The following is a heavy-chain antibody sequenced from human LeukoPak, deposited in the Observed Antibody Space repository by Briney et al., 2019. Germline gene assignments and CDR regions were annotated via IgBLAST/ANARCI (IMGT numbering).Heavy chain of an antibody. J-gene: IGHJ4*02. D-gene: IGHD3-10*01. V-gene: IGHV1-69*13. CDR1: GGTFNSYA. CDR2: IIPIFGTA. CDR3: ARLVLLWFGELSNRPVDY. Sequence: SVKVSCKASGGTFNSYAISWVRQAPGQGLEWMGGIIPIFGTANYAQKFQGRVTITADDSTNTAYMELSSLRSEDTAVYYCARLVLLWFGELSNRPVDYWGQGTLVTVSS.